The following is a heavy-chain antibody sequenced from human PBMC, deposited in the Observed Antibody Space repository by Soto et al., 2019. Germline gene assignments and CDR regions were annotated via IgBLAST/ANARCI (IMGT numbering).Heavy chain of an antibody. V-gene: IGHV4-31*03. CDR2: IYYSGGT. Sequence: SETLSLTCTVPGASISSGNYYWTWIRQHTGEGLEWIGYIYYSGGTFYNPSLKSRLSMSVDTSKNQFSLRLNSVTAADTAVYYCARLRAVGATAADCCGQGTLVTVSS. CDR1: GASISSGNYY. J-gene: IGHJ4*02. CDR3: ARLRAVGATAADC. D-gene: IGHD1-26*01.